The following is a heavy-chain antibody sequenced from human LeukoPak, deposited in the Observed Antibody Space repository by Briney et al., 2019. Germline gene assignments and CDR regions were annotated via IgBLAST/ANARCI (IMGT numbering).Heavy chain of an antibody. CDR1: GFTFSNAW. V-gene: IGHV3-15*01. D-gene: IGHD3-3*01. CDR2: IKSKTDGGTT. J-gene: IGHJ6*03. Sequence: PGGSLRLSCAASGFTFSNAWMSWVRQAPGKGLEWVGRIKSKTDGGTTDYAAPVKGRFTISRDDSKNTLYLQMNSLKTEDTAVYYCTNTGGQISWSDQDADYYYMDVWGKGTTVTVSS. CDR3: TNTGGQISWSDQDADYYYMDV.